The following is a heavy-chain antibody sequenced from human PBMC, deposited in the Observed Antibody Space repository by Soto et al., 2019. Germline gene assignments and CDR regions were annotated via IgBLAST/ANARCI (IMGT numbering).Heavy chain of an antibody. CDR1: GFTFSSYE. CDR3: ARPHDYSNLNWSDP. J-gene: IGHJ5*02. Sequence: GGSLRLSCAASGFTFSSYEMNWVRQAPGKGLEWVSYISSSGSTIYYADSVKGRFTISRDNAKNSLYLQMNSLRAEDTAVYYCARPHDYSNLNWSDPWGQGTLVTVSS. D-gene: IGHD4-4*01. CDR2: ISSSGSTI. V-gene: IGHV3-48*03.